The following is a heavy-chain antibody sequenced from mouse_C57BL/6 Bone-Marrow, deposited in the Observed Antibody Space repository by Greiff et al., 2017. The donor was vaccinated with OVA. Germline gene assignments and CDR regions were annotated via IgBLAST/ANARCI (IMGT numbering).Heavy chain of an antibody. Sequence: EVNVVESGGDLVKPGGSLKLSCAASGFTFSSYGMSWVRQTPDKRLEWVATISSGGSYTYYPDSVKGRFTISRDNAKNTLYLQMSSLKSEDTAMYYCARPYGSSSYYYAMDYWGQGTSVTVSS. V-gene: IGHV5-6*01. D-gene: IGHD1-1*01. CDR1: GFTFSSYG. CDR3: ARPYGSSSYYYAMDY. CDR2: ISSGGSYT. J-gene: IGHJ4*01.